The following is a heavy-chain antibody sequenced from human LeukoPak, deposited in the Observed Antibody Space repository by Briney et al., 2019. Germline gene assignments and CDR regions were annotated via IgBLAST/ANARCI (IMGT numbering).Heavy chain of an antibody. CDR3: ARGGDVGYYDSSGYYQDFDY. D-gene: IGHD3-22*01. Sequence: GGSLRLSCAASGFTFSSYAMHWVRQAPGKGLEWVAVISYDGSNKYYADSVKGRFTISRDNSKNTLYLQMNSLRAEDTAVYYCARGGDVGYYDSSGYYQDFDYWGQGTLVTVSS. J-gene: IGHJ4*02. CDR1: GFTFSSYA. CDR2: ISYDGSNK. V-gene: IGHV3-30-3*01.